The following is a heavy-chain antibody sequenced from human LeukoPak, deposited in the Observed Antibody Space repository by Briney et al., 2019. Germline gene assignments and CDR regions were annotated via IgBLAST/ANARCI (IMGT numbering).Heavy chain of an antibody. CDR3: ARGGGGSSWYLDGTSFFDY. CDR1: GGSFSGYY. CDR2: INHSGST. D-gene: IGHD6-13*01. Sequence: SETLSLTCAVYGGSFSGYYWSWIRQPPGKGLEWIGEINHSGSTNYNPSLTSRVTISVDTSKNQFSLKLSSVTAADTAVYYCARGGGGSSWYLDGTSFFDYWGQGTLVTVSS. V-gene: IGHV4-34*01. J-gene: IGHJ4*02.